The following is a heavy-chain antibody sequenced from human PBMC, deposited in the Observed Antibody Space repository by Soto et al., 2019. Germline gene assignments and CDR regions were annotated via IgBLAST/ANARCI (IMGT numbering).Heavy chain of an antibody. CDR1: GGSISSGGYY. D-gene: IGHD5-12*01. V-gene: IGHV4-31*03. CDR2: IYYSGST. Sequence: PSETLSLTCTVSGGSISSGGYYWGWIRQHPGKGLEWIGYIYYSGSTYYNPSLKSRVTISVDTTKNQFSLKLSSVTAADTAVCYCARDRNSGYDWHYGMDVWGQGTTVTVSS. J-gene: IGHJ6*02. CDR3: ARDRNSGYDWHYGMDV.